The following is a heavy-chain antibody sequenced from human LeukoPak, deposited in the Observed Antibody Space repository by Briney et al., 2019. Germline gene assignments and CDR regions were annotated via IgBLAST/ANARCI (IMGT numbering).Heavy chain of an antibody. Sequence: SQTLSLTCAISGDSVSSNSAAWNWIRQSPSRGLEWLGRTYYRSKWYNDYAVSVKSRITINPDTSKNQFSLQLNSVTPEDTAVYYCARDQSSGWYKPTNWFDPWGQGTLVTVSS. D-gene: IGHD6-19*01. CDR3: ARDQSSGWYKPTNWFDP. V-gene: IGHV6-1*01. CDR1: GDSVSSNSAA. J-gene: IGHJ5*02. CDR2: TYYRSKWYN.